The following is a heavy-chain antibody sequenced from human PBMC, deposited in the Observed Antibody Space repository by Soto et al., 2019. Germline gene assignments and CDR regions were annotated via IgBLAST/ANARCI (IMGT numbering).Heavy chain of an antibody. CDR3: ARIRSTSCYDDY. V-gene: IGHV2-70*11. CDR1: GFSLSTSGVC. J-gene: IGHJ4*02. Sequence: SGPTLVNPTQTLTLTCTFSGFSLSTSGVCVSWIRQPPGKALEWLARIDWDDDEYYSTSLKTRLTISKDTSKNQVVLTMTNMGPVDTATYYCARIRSTSCYDDYWGQGTLVTVSS. CDR2: IDWDDDE. D-gene: IGHD2-2*01.